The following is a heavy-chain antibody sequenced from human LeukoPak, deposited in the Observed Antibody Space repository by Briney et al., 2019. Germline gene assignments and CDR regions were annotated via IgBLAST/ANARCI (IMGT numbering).Heavy chain of an antibody. J-gene: IGHJ6*02. D-gene: IGHD4-23*01. CDR2: ISYDGSNK. Sequence: PGGSLRLSCAASGFTFSSYAMHWVRQAPGKGLEWVAVISYDGSNKYYADSVKGRFTISRDNAKNSLYLQMNSLRAEDTAVYYCARDDLYGGLYYGMDVWGQGTTVTVSS. CDR3: ARDDLYGGLYYGMDV. CDR1: GFTFSSYA. V-gene: IGHV3-30-3*01.